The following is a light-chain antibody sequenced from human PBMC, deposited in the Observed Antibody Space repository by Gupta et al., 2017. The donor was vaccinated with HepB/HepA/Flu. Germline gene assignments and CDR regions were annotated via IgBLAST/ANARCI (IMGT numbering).Light chain of an antibody. CDR2: EVT. Sequence: QSALTQPASESGSSGQPITISCTATRGDVGRYNLVSWYQQHPDKAPKLIIYEVTKRPSGVSNRFSGSKSGNTASLTISGLQTEDEADYYCCSYAGTITHIGLGGGTKLTVL. CDR3: CSYAGTITHIG. CDR1: RGDVGRYNL. V-gene: IGLV2-23*02. J-gene: IGLJ2*01.